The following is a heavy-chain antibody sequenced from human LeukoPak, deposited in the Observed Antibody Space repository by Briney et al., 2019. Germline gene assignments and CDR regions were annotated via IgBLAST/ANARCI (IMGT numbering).Heavy chain of an antibody. CDR1: GFTFSSYA. CDR2: ISGSGGST. CDR3: ASGDYYDISDFGY. Sequence: QPGGSLRLSCAASGFTFSSYAMNWVRQAPGKGLEWVSAISGSGGSTYYADSVKGRFTISRDNAKNSLYLQMNSLRAEDTAVYYCASGDYYDISDFGYWGQGTLVTVSS. J-gene: IGHJ4*02. V-gene: IGHV3-23*01. D-gene: IGHD3-9*01.